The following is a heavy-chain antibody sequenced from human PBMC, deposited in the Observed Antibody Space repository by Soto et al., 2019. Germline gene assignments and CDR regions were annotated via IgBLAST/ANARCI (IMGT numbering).Heavy chain of an antibody. CDR2: ISGDGTRT. V-gene: IGHV3-23*01. CDR3: VKDLRPNRGWFGP. J-gene: IGHJ5*02. Sequence: LRLSCAASGLNFYNYAMTWVRQAPGKGLEWVSGISGDGTRTYYGDSVKGRFTISRDNSKNTVFLQMSSLRAEDTALYYCVKDLRPNRGWFGPWGQGTRVTVSS. CDR1: GLNFYNYA. D-gene: IGHD3-3*01.